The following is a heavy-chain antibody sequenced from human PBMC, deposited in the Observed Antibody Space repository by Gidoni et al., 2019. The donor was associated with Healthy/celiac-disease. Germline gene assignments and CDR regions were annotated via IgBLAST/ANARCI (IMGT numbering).Heavy chain of an antibody. CDR3: ARDSQDYFDY. Sequence: QVQLQESAPGLVKPSQTLSLTCTVSGGSISSGDYYWSWIRHPPGKGLEWIGYIYYSGSTYDNPSLKSRVTISVDTYKKQLSLKLSAVTAADTAVYYCARDSQDYFDYWGQGTLVTVSS. CDR1: GGSISSGDYY. D-gene: IGHD2-15*01. V-gene: IGHV4-30-4*01. CDR2: IYYSGST. J-gene: IGHJ4*02.